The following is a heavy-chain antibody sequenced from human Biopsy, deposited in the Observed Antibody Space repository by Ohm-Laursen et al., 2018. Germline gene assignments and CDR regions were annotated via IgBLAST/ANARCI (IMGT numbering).Heavy chain of an antibody. J-gene: IGHJ2*01. Sequence: SDTLSLTCTVSGDSISSYYWSWIRQPPGKGLQGIGYVYYTGSTDYNPSPQSRVTISVDTSKNHFSLRLRSVTPADTAIYYCARDRGYYSDRTVPGYFDLWGRGTLVTVSS. CDR3: ARDRGYYSDRTVPGYFDL. D-gene: IGHD3-22*01. CDR1: GDSISSYY. CDR2: VYYTGST. V-gene: IGHV4-59*01.